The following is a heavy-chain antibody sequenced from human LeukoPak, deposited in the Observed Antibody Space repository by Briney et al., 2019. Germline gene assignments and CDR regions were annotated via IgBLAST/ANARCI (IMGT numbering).Heavy chain of an antibody. CDR1: GGSISSSSYY. D-gene: IGHD6-13*01. Sequence: PSETLSLTCTVSGGSISSSSYYWGWIRQPPGKGLEWIGSIYYSGSTYYNPSLKSRVTISVDTSKNQFSLKLSSVTAADTAVYYCRWGYSSSPGAFDIWGQGTMVTVSS. CDR3: RWGYSSSPGAFDI. J-gene: IGHJ3*02. V-gene: IGHV4-39*01. CDR2: IYYSGST.